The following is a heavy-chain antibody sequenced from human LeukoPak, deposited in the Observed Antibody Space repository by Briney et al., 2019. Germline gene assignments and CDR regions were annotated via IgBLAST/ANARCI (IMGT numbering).Heavy chain of an antibody. CDR1: GYSFTSYW. J-gene: IGHJ3*02. Sequence: GESLKISCKSSGYSFTSYWIGWVRQMPGRGLEWMGIIYPGDSDTRYSPSFQGQVTISADKSISTAYLQWSSLKASDTAMYYCARALWDGDYAWVDAFDIWGQGTMVTVSS. CDR3: ARALWDGDYAWVDAFDI. CDR2: IYPGDSDT. D-gene: IGHD4-17*01. V-gene: IGHV5-51*01.